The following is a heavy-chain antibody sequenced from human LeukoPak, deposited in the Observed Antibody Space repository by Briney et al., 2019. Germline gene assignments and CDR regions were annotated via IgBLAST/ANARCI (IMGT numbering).Heavy chain of an antibody. CDR1: GGSISSYY. Sequence: SETLSLTCTVSGGSISSYYWSWIRQPPGKGLEWIGYIYYSGSTNYNPSLKSRVTISVDTSKNQFSLKLSSVTAADTAVYYCARGDLWSGYYYYYGMDVWGQGTTVTVSS. CDR3: ARGDLWSGYYYYYGMDV. V-gene: IGHV4-59*01. J-gene: IGHJ6*02. CDR2: IYYSGST. D-gene: IGHD3-3*01.